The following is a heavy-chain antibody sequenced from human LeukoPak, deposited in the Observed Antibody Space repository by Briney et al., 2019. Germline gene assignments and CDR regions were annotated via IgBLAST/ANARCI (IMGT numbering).Heavy chain of an antibody. J-gene: IGHJ4*02. V-gene: IGHV3-11*01. D-gene: IGHD3-10*01. Sequence: GGSLRLSCAASGFTFSDYYMSWIRQAPGKGLEWLSYISSTGSTKYYADSVKGRFTISRDNAKNSLYLQMNSLRADDTAVYYCARSAARFGDLFDYRGQGILVTVSS. CDR3: ARSAARFGDLFDY. CDR1: GFTFSDYY. CDR2: ISSTGSTK.